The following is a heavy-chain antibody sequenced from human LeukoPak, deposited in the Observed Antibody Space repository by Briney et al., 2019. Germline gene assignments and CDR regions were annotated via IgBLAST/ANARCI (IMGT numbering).Heavy chain of an antibody. CDR2: IRYDGSNK. J-gene: IGHJ4*02. D-gene: IGHD2-2*01. V-gene: IGHV3-30*02. CDR3: AKGALGYCSSTSCYSPGGAFDY. Sequence: GGSLRLSCAASGFTFSSYGMHWVRQAPGKGLEWVAFIRYDGSNKYYADSVKGRFTISRDNSKNTLYLQMNSLRAEDTAVYYCAKGALGYCSSTSCYSPGGAFDYWGQGTLVTVSS. CDR1: GFTFSSYG.